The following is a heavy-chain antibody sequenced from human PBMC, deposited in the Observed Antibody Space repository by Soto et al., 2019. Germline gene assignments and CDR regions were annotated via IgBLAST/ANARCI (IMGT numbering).Heavy chain of an antibody. CDR3: AKYRRSVFYFDAFDI. Sequence: HLVESGGGVVQPGGSLSLSCAASGFAFSAFAMRWVRKPPAKGLEWVAVISYDGVNKNYPDSVKGRFTVSRDNSKNTLYLQMSTLTVDDTAVYYCAKYRRSVFYFDAFDIWGQGTLVAVSS. CDR1: GFAFSAFA. CDR2: ISYDGVNK. V-gene: IGHV3-30*18. D-gene: IGHD3-22*01. J-gene: IGHJ3*02.